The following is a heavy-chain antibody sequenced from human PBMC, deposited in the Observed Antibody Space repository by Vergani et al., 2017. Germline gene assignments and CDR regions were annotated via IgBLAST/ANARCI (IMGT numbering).Heavy chain of an antibody. Sequence: QVQLVQSGAEVKKPGSSVKVSCKASGYTFTSYDINWVRQATGQGLEWMGWMNPNSGNTGYAQKFQGRVTMTRNTSISTAYMELSSLRSEDTAVYYCARQPRVRGVIGGKGYYGMDVWGQGTTVTVSS. J-gene: IGHJ6*02. V-gene: IGHV1-8*01. CDR3: ARQPRVRGVIGGKGYYGMDV. D-gene: IGHD3-10*01. CDR1: GYTFTSYD. CDR2: MNPNSGNT.